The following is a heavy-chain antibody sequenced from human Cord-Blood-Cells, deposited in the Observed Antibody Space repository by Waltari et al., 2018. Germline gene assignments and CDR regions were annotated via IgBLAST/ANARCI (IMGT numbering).Heavy chain of an antibody. V-gene: IGHV3-7*01. Sequence: EVQLVESGGGLVQPGGSLRLSCAASGFTFSSVWLSWVRQAPGKGLEWVANIKQDGSEKYYVDSVKGRFTISRDNAKNSLYLQMNSLRAEDTAVYYCARGGGMYFDYWGQGTLVTVSS. CDR1: GFTFSSVW. CDR3: ARGGGMYFDY. CDR2: IKQDGSEK. J-gene: IGHJ4*02. D-gene: IGHD3-16*01.